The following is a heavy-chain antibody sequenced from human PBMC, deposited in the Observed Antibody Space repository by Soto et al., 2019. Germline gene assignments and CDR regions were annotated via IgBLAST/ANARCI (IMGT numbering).Heavy chain of an antibody. J-gene: IGHJ6*02. Sequence: PXETLSLTCAVAGWSVSSGVFSWNWIRQPPGQGLEWIGYISHGGSPHYTPSLRSRVSISVDRSTNVISLNLTSMTPADTAVYFCARGHYYYAMDVWGQGTTVTVSS. CDR2: ISHGGSP. V-gene: IGHV4-30-2*01. CDR3: ARGHYYYAMDV. CDR1: GWSVSSGVFS.